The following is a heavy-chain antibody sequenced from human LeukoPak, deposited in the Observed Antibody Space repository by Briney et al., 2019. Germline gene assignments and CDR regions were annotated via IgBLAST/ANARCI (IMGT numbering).Heavy chain of an antibody. CDR1: GFTFSDHC. V-gene: IGHV3-72*01. CDR3: ARGRVTTLYYFDY. Sequence: GGSLRLSCAASGFTFSDHCMDWVRQAPGKGLEWVGRTRNKANSYTTEYAASVKGRFTISKDDSKNSLYLQMNSLKTEDTAVYYCARGRVTTLYYFDYWGQGTLVTVSS. J-gene: IGHJ4*02. CDR2: TRNKANSYTT. D-gene: IGHD5-18*01.